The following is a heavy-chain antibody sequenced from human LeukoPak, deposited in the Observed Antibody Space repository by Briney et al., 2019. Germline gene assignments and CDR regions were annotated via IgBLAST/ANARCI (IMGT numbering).Heavy chain of an antibody. V-gene: IGHV3-74*01. CDR2: ISSDGSRT. CDR3: ARRRTSGDYDY. D-gene: IGHD1-26*01. J-gene: IGHJ4*02. CDR1: GFTFSSYW. Sequence: GGSLRLSCAASGFTFSSYWMHWVRPAPGKGGVWVSRISSDGSRTDYADSVKGRFTISRDNAKNTLYLQMNSLRAEDTAVYYCARRRTSGDYDYWGQGTLVTVSS.